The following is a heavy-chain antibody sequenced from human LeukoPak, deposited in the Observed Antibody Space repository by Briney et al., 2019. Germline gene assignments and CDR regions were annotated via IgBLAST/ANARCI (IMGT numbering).Heavy chain of an antibody. CDR2: INHSGST. D-gene: IGHD6-19*01. J-gene: IGHJ5*02. Sequence: SETLSLTCAVYGGSFSGYYWSWIRQPPGKGLEWIGEINHSGSTNYNPSLKSRVTISVDTSKNQFSRKLSSVTAADTAVYYCARDRGVIAVAGNNWFDPWGQGTLVTVSS. CDR1: GGSFSGYY. CDR3: ARDRGVIAVAGNNWFDP. V-gene: IGHV4-34*01.